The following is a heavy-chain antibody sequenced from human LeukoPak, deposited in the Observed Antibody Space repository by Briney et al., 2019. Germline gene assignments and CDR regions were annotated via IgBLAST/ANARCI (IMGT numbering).Heavy chain of an antibody. Sequence: GGSLRLSCAASGFTFSSYSMNWVRQAPGKGLEWVSSIISSSSYIYYADSVKGRFTISRDNAKNSLYLQMNSLRAEDTAVYYCAKDRVVRGVTWFDPWGQGTLVTVSS. D-gene: IGHD3-10*01. CDR3: AKDRVVRGVTWFDP. V-gene: IGHV3-21*01. CDR1: GFTFSSYS. CDR2: IISSSSYI. J-gene: IGHJ5*02.